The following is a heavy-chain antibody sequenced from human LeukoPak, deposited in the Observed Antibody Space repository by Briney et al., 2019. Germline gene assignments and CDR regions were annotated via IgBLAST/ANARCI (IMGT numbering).Heavy chain of an antibody. D-gene: IGHD5-24*01. J-gene: IGHJ4*02. CDR1: GYTFTGYY. CDR2: INPNSGGT. V-gene: IGHV1-2*02. CDR3: ARRGMATTNPFDY. Sequence: GASVKVSCKASGYTFTGYYMHWVRQAPGQGLEWMGWINPNSGGTNYAQKFQGRVTMTRDTSISTAYMELSRLRSDDTTVYYCARRGMATTNPFDYWAREPWSPSPQ.